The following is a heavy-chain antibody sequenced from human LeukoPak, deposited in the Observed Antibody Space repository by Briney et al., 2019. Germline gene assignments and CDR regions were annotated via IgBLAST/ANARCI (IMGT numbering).Heavy chain of an antibody. Sequence: SETLSLTCTVSGGSISSGDYYWSWIRQPSGKGLEWIGYIYYTGSTYYNPSLKSRVTISLDTSKHQFSLKLSSVTAADTAVYYCARDGRYCTSTSCPSKGVDWGQGTLVTVSS. D-gene: IGHD2-2*01. CDR2: IYYTGST. V-gene: IGHV4-30-4*01. CDR3: ARDGRYCTSTSCPSKGVD. CDR1: GGSISSGDYY. J-gene: IGHJ4*02.